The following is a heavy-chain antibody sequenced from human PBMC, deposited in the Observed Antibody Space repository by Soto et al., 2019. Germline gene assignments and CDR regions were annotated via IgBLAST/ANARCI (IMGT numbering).Heavy chain of an antibody. CDR3: ASLFGVATRPTYGMDV. Sequence: GGSLRLSCAASGFTFSSYSMNWVRQAPGKGLEWVSSISSSSSYIYYADSVKGRFTISRDNAKNSLYLQMNSLRAEDTAVYYCASLFGVATRPTYGMDVWGQGTTVTVSS. CDR1: GFTFSSYS. D-gene: IGHD3-3*01. J-gene: IGHJ6*02. CDR2: ISSSSSYI. V-gene: IGHV3-21*01.